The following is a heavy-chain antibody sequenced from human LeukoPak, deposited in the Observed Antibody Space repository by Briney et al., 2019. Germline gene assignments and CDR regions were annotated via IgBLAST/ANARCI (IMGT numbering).Heavy chain of an antibody. CDR2: VFGGGGT. CDR1: GLSVSSTF. D-gene: IGHD3-22*01. CDR3: ARTYTNNAGYYLY. Sequence: GGSLRLSCAASGLSVSSTFMSWVRQTPGKGLEWVSSVFGGGGTRYADSVMGRFTISRDNSKSTLYLQMNSLRAEDTAVYYCARTYTNNAGYYLYWSQGTLVTVSS. J-gene: IGHJ4*02. V-gene: IGHV3-53*01.